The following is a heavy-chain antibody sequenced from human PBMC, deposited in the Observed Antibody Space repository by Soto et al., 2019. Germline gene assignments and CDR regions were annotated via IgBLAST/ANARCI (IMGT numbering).Heavy chain of an antibody. CDR2: IYHSGST. CDR1: GGSISSGGYS. D-gene: IGHD4-4*01. J-gene: IGHJ4*02. Sequence: SETLSLTCAVSGGSISSGGYSWSWIRQPPGKGLEWIGYIYHSGSTYYNPSLKSRVTISVDRSKNQFSLKLSSVTAADTAVYYCARADSNYYYFDYWGQGTLVTVSS. CDR3: ARADSNYYYFDY. V-gene: IGHV4-30-2*01.